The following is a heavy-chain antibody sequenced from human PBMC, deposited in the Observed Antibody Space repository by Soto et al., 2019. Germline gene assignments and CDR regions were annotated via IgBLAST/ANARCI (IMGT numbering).Heavy chain of an antibody. CDR1: GFTFSSHW. Sequence: GGSLRLSCAASGFTFSSHWMHWVRQAPGKGLVWVSRIKSDGTSTSYADSVKGRFTISRDNAKNTLYLQMNSLRAEDTAVYCCARDRADPIGDYHPLFDSWGQGTLVTVSS. CDR3: ARDRADPIGDYHPLFDS. J-gene: IGHJ4*02. CDR2: IKSDGTST. V-gene: IGHV3-74*01. D-gene: IGHD2-21*01.